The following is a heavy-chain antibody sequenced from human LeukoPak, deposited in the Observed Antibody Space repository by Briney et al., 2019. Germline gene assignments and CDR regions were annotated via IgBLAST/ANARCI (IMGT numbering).Heavy chain of an antibody. V-gene: IGHV3-33*01. J-gene: IGHJ4*02. CDR2: IWSDGSKK. D-gene: IGHD6-13*01. CDR3: ARHRGSIWYGPIDY. CDR1: GFSFSSYG. Sequence: PGRSLRLSCAASGFSFSSYGMHWVRQAPGKGLEWVAVIWSDGSKKYCADSVKGRFTISRDNSKNTLYLQMNSLRAEDTAVYYCARHRGSIWYGPIDYWGQGTVVTVSS.